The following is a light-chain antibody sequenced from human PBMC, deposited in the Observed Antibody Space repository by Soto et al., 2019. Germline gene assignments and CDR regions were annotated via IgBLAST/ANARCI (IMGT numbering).Light chain of an antibody. CDR2: DAS. CDR3: QQYDNLRT. CDR1: QDISTN. J-gene: IGKJ1*01. V-gene: IGKV1-33*01. Sequence: DIQMTQSPSSLSASVGERVTITCQASQDISTNLNWYQQKPGKAPKLLIYDASTLATGVPSRFSGGGSGTDFIFTISILQHEDIAYYYWQQYDNLRTFGQGTKVDIK.